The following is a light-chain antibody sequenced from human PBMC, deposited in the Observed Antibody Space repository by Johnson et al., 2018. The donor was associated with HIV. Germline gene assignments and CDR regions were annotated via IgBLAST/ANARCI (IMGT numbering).Light chain of an antibody. J-gene: IGLJ1*01. V-gene: IGLV1-51*01. Sequence: VLTQPPSVSAAPGQTVTISCSGSSSNIGNNYVSWYQQLPGTVPKLLIYDNNKRPSGIPDRFSGSKSGTSASLAISGLQAEDEADYYCATWDDSLNGQVFGTGTDVAVL. CDR2: DNN. CDR1: SSNIGNNY. CDR3: ATWDDSLNGQV.